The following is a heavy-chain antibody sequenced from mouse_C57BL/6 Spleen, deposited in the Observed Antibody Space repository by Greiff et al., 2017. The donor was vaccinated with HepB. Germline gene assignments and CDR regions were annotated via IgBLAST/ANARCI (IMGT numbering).Heavy chain of an antibody. V-gene: IGHV1-64*01. Sequence: VQLQQPGAELVKPGASVKLSCKASGYTFTSYWMHWVKQRPGQGLEWIGMIHPNSGSTNYNEKFKSKATLTVDKSSSTAYMQLSSLTSEDSAVYYCARYGDYDDFDVWGTGTTVTVAS. CDR1: GYTFTSYW. D-gene: IGHD2-4*01. CDR3: ARYGDYDDFDV. J-gene: IGHJ1*03. CDR2: IHPNSGST.